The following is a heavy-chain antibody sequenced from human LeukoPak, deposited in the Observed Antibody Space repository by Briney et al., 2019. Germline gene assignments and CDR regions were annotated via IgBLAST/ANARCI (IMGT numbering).Heavy chain of an antibody. Sequence: GGSLRLSCAASGFTFSDYYMSWIRQAPGKGLEWVSYISSSGSTIYYADSVKGRFTISRDNAKDSPYLQMNSLRAEDTAVYYCARGRTLWFGELLPFDYWGQGTLVTVSS. V-gene: IGHV3-11*01. D-gene: IGHD3-10*01. CDR3: ARGRTLWFGELLPFDY. CDR1: GFTFSDYY. J-gene: IGHJ4*02. CDR2: ISSSGSTI.